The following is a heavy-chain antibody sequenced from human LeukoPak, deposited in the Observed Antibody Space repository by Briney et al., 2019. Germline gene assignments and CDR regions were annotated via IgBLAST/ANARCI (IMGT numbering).Heavy chain of an antibody. CDR2: IKQDGSEK. D-gene: IGHD4-17*01. V-gene: IGHV3-7*03. Sequence: GGSLRLSCAASGFTFSSYWMGWVRQAPGKGLEWVANIKQDGSEKYYVDSVKGRFTISRDNAKNSLYLQTNSLRAEDTAVYFCARGQTTVTNWGQGTLVTASS. CDR1: GFTFSSYW. CDR3: ARGQTTVTN. J-gene: IGHJ4*02.